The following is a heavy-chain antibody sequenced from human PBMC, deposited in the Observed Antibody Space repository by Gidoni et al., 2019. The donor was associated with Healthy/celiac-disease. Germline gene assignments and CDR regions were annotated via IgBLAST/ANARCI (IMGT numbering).Heavy chain of an antibody. CDR3: ARVGSITGYFDY. J-gene: IGHJ4*02. V-gene: IGHV3-7*05. CDR2: IKQDGSEK. Sequence: EVQLVESGGGLVQPVGSLRLSCAASGSTFSRYWMSWVRQAPGKGLELGANIKQDGSEKYYVDSVKGRFTISRDNAKNSLYLQMNSLRAEDTAAYYCARVGSITGYFDYWGQGTLVTVSS. CDR1: GSTFSRYW.